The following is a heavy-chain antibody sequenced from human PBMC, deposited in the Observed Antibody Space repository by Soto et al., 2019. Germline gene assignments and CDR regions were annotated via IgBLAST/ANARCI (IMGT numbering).Heavy chain of an antibody. CDR1: GFTFSSYA. Sequence: LRLSCAASGFTFSSYAMHWVRQAPGKGLEWVAVISYDGSNKYYADSVKGRLTISRDNSKNTLYLQMNSLRAEDTAVYYCAKFSRDGYKITGTHFDYWGQGTLVTVSS. CDR2: ISYDGSNK. CDR3: AKFSRDGYKITGTHFDY. V-gene: IGHV3-30-3*02. D-gene: IGHD5-12*01. J-gene: IGHJ4*02.